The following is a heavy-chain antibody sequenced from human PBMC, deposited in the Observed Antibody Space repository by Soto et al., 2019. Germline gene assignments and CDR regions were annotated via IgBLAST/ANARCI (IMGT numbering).Heavy chain of an antibody. Sequence: TLSLTCTVSGGSLSSSSYYWGWIRQPPGKGLEWIGSIYHSGSTYYNPSLKSRVTISVDTSKNQFSLTLSSVPAADTAVYYCARRQDYYDSSGYYNDAFDIWRQGTMVTVSS. CDR3: ARRQDYYDSSGYYNDAFDI. D-gene: IGHD3-22*01. J-gene: IGHJ3*02. V-gene: IGHV4-39*01. CDR1: GGSLSSSSYY. CDR2: IYHSGST.